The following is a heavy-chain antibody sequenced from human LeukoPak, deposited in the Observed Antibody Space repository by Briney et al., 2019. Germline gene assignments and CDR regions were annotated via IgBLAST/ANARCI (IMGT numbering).Heavy chain of an antibody. D-gene: IGHD4-17*01. CDR3: ARDPAYGAIDF. J-gene: IGHJ4*02. CDR1: GFNFMQYG. CDR2: IHPSGINT. Sequence: GGSLRLSCVGSGFNFMQYGMMWVRQAPGKGLEWVSTIHPSGINTHHADSVKGRFTISRDNAKNSLYLQMYSLRAEDTAVYYCARDPAYGAIDFWGQGTLVTVSS. V-gene: IGHV3-21*01.